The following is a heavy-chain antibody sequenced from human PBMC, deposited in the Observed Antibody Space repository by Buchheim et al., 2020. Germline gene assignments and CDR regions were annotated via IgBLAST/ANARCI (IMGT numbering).Heavy chain of an antibody. V-gene: IGHV3-23*01. CDR3: AKVTYYYDSSGSDFGYYYGMDV. J-gene: IGHJ6*02. Sequence: EVQLLESGGGLVQPGGSLRLSCAASGFTFSSYAMSWVRQAPGKGLEWVSAISGSGGSTYYADSVKGRFTISRDNSKHTLYLQMNSLRAEDTAVYYCAKVTYYYDSSGSDFGYYYGMDVWGQGTT. CDR2: ISGSGGST. D-gene: IGHD3-22*01. CDR1: GFTFSSYA.